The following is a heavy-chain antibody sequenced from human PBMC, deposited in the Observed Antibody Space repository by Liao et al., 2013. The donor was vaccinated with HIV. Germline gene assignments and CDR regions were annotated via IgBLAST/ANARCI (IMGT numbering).Heavy chain of an antibody. CDR3: ARGGGGFDI. CDR1: GGSISSGHYY. CDR2: VYTSGST. V-gene: IGHV4-61*02. J-gene: IGHJ3*02. Sequence: QVQLQESGPGLVRPSQTLSLTCAVSGGSISSGHYYYYWIRQPAGKGLEWIGRVYTSGSTNYNPSLKSRVTISLDTSKNRFYLSVNSMTAADTAVYYCARGGGGFDIWGQGTAVIVSS.